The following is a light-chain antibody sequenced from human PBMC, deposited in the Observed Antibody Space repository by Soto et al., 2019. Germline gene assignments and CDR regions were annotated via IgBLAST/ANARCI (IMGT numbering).Light chain of an antibody. CDR1: SSDVGSYNY. Sequence: QSALTQPPSASGSPGQSVTISCTGTSSDVGSYNYVSWYQQHPGKAPKLMIYEVSKRPSGVPDRFSGSKSGNTASLTVSGLQAEDEADYYCSSSAGSNNVVVFGGGTKLTVL. J-gene: IGLJ2*01. CDR2: EVS. V-gene: IGLV2-8*01. CDR3: SSSAGSNNVVV.